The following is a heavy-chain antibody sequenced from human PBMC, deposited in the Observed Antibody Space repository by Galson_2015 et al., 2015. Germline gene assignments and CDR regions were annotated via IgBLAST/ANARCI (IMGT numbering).Heavy chain of an antibody. D-gene: IGHD3-10*01. CDR2: ISSVSSSI. Sequence: SLRLSCAASGFTFSRYWMNWVRQAPGKGLEWVSYISSVSSSINYADSVKGRFTIYRDNAQNSLYLQMNNLRDEDTAVYYCARGLGSTNKRDHRFDSWGQGTLVTVSS. CDR1: GFTFSRYW. V-gene: IGHV3-48*02. CDR3: ARGLGSTNKRDHRFDS. J-gene: IGHJ5*01.